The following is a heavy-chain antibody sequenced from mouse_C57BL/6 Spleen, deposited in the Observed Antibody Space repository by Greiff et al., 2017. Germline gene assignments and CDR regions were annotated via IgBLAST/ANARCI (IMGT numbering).Heavy chain of an antibody. CDR3: AGQDFSTTVVASLWYFDV. V-gene: IGHV5-6*01. CDR1: GFTFSSYG. CDR2: ISSGGSYT. D-gene: IGHD1-1*01. J-gene: IGHJ1*03. Sequence: EVQLVESGGDLVKPGGSLKLSCAASGFTFSSYGMSWVRQTPDKRLEWVATISSGGSYTYYPDSVKGRFTISRDNAKNTLYLQLSSLKSEDTAMYYCAGQDFSTTVVASLWYFDVWGTGTTRTDSS.